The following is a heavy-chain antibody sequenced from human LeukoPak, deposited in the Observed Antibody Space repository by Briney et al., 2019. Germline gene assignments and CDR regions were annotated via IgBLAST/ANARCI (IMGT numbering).Heavy chain of an antibody. D-gene: IGHD6-13*01. J-gene: IGHJ4*02. Sequence: SETLSLTCAVYGGSFSGYYWSWIRQPPGKGLEWIGEINHSGSTNYNPSLKSRVAISVDTSKNQFSLKLSSVTAADTAVYYCARGYSSSWYLDWGQGTLVTVSS. CDR1: GGSFSGYY. CDR3: ARGYSSSWYLD. V-gene: IGHV4-34*01. CDR2: INHSGST.